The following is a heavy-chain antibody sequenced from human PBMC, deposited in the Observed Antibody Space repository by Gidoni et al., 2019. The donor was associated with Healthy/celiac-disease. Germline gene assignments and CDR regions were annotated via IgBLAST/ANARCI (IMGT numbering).Heavy chain of an antibody. V-gene: IGHV3-9*01. CDR1: GFTFVDYA. J-gene: IGHJ2*01. D-gene: IGHD1-26*01. CDR3: AKASKWEEDWYFDL. Sequence: VQLVESGGGLVQPGRSLRLSCAASGFTFVDYAMHWVRQAPGKGLEWVSGISWNSGSIGYADSVKGRFTISRDNAKNSLYLQMNSLRAEDTALYYCAKASKWEEDWYFDLWGRGTLVTVSS. CDR2: ISWNSGSI.